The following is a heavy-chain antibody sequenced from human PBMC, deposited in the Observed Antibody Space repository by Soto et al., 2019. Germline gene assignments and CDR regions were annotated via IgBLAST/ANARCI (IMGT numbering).Heavy chain of an antibody. CDR2: IFFTAAT. V-gene: IGHV4-61*01. J-gene: IGHJ6*02. D-gene: IGHD3-10*01. CDR1: GDSVTFGHHY. Sequence: QVQLQESGPGLLKPSGTLSLICIVSGDSVTFGHHYWSWIRQPPVKGLEWIGHIFFTAATNYSPSLKGRVPMSVGSSKSQFSLNLTAVTAAVSDIYYCAGARSDSAGSSLGGRLDVWGQGNTVTVSS. CDR3: AGARSDSAGSSLGGRLDV.